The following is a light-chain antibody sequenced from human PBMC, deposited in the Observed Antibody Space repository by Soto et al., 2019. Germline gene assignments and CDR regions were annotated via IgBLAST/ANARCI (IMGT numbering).Light chain of an antibody. J-gene: IGLJ2*01. CDR1: SSDVGGYNY. CDR2: DVS. Sequence: QSALTQPRSVSGSPGQSVTISCTGTSSDVGGYNYVSWYQHHPGKAPKLMIYDVSRRPSGVPDRFSASKSGNTASLTISGLQAEDEADYYCCSYAGSYTLIFGGGTKVTVL. CDR3: CSYAGSYTLI. V-gene: IGLV2-11*01.